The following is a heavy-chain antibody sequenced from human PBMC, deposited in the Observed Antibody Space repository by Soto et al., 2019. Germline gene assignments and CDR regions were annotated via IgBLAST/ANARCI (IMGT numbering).Heavy chain of an antibody. V-gene: IGHV2-26*04. J-gene: IGHJ5*02. CDR1: GFSLSNAGLG. CDR2: IFSNDEK. Sequence: QVTVKESGPVLMKPTETLTLTCTVSGFSLSNAGLGVSWIRQPPGKALEWLAHIFSNDEKSYSTSLKSRLTSSKDTSKSQVVLTMTNMDPVDTATYYCASTYSTSWYWFDPWGQGTLVTVSS. D-gene: IGHD6-13*01. CDR3: ASTYSTSWYWFDP.